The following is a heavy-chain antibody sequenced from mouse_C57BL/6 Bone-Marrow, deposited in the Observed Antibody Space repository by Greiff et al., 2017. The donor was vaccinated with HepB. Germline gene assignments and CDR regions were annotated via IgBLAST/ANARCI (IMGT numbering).Heavy chain of an antibody. CDR3: AIEDYGSSYGAWFAY. J-gene: IGHJ3*01. Sequence: EVQLQQSVAELVRPGASVKLSCTASGFNIKNTYMHWVKQRPEQGLEWIGRIDPANGNTKYAPKFQGKATITADTSSNTADLQLSSLTSEDTAIYYCAIEDYGSSYGAWFAYWGQGTLVTVSA. CDR1: GFNIKNTY. V-gene: IGHV14-3*01. CDR2: IDPANGNT. D-gene: IGHD1-1*01.